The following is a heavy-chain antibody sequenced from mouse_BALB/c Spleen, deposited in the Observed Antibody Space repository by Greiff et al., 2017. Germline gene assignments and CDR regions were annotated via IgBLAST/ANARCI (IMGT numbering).Heavy chain of an antibody. CDR3: ANRYDVWFAY. Sequence: QVQLKQPGAELVKPGASVKLSCKASGYTFTSYWMHWVKQRPGQGLEWIGEINPSNGRTNYNEKFKSKATLTVDKSSSTAYMQLSSLTSEDSAVYYCANRYDVWFAYWGQGTLVTVSA. V-gene: IGHV1S81*02. CDR1: GYTFTSYW. CDR2: INPSNGRT. J-gene: IGHJ3*01. D-gene: IGHD2-14*01.